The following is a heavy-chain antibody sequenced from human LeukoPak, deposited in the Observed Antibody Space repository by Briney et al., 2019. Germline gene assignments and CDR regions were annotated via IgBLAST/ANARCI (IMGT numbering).Heavy chain of an antibody. Sequence: GASVKVSCKASGYTFTGNYIHWVRQAPGQGLEWMGWINCNSGDTNYAPRFQGRGSMTRDTSINTAYMDMSMLRSDDTAVYYCARAFLLLEWPLEYFDLWGRGTLVTVSS. CDR2: INCNSGDT. D-gene: IGHD3-3*01. CDR3: ARAFLLLEWPLEYFDL. V-gene: IGHV1-2*02. CDR1: GYTFTGNY. J-gene: IGHJ2*01.